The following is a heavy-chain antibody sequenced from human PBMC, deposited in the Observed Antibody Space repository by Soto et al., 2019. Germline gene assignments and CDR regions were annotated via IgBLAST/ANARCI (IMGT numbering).Heavy chain of an antibody. CDR1: GGSISNSY. Sequence: QVQLQESGPGLVKPSETLSLTCTVSGGSISNSYWSWIRQPPGKGLEWVGCFSYSGSTKYNPSLKSRVTISVDTSKNQFSLKLSSVTAADTAVYYCAMGYDNSKTGYWGQGTLVTVSS. CDR2: FSYSGST. J-gene: IGHJ4*02. V-gene: IGHV4-59*01. CDR3: AMGYDNSKTGY. D-gene: IGHD3-22*01.